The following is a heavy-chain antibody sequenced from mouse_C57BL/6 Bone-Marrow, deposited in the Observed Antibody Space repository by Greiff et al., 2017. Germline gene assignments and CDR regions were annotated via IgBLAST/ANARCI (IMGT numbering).Heavy chain of an antibody. D-gene: IGHD2-2*01. CDR1: GYSITSGYY. CDR3: ARSYGYDDAMDY. V-gene: IGHV3-6*01. CDR2: ISYDGSN. Sequence: VQLKESGPGLVKPSQSLSLTCSVTGYSITSGYYWNWIRQFPGNKLEWMGYISYDGSNNYNPSLKNRISITRDTSKNQFFLKLNSVTTEDTATYYCARSYGYDDAMDYWGQGTSVTVSS. J-gene: IGHJ4*01.